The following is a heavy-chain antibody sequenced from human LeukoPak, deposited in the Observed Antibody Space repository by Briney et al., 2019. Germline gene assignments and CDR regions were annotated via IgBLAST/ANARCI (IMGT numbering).Heavy chain of an antibody. CDR3: ARGPRQHATAAALY. CDR2: MNPNSGNT. D-gene: IGHD2-21*02. J-gene: IGHJ4*02. CDR1: GYTFTSYD. V-gene: IGHV1-8*01. Sequence: ASVKVSCKASGYTFTSYDINWVRQATGQGLEWMGWMNPNSGNTGYAQKFQGRVTMTKNTSISTAYMELSSLRSEDTAVYYCARGPRQHATAAALYWGQGTLVTVSS.